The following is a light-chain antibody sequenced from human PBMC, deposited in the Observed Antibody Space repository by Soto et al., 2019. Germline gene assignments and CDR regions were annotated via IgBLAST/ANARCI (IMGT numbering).Light chain of an antibody. CDR1: SSDVGSSDL. Sequence: QSVLTQPASVSGSPGQSITISCTGTSSDVGSSDLVSWYQQHPGKAPKLIIFEGSRRPSGVPGRFSGSKSGNTASLTISGLQAEDEADYYCCSFASSTTFYVLGPGTKLTVL. CDR2: EGS. CDR3: CSFASSTTFYV. V-gene: IGLV2-23*01. J-gene: IGLJ1*01.